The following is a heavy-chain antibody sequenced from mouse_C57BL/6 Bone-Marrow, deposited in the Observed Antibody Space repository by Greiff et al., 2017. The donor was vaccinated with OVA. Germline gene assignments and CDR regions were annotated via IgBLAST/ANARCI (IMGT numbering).Heavy chain of an antibody. CDR2: INPNNGGT. J-gene: IGHJ1*03. CDR3: AIYYYGSSLYWYFDV. Sequence: VQLQQSGPELVKPGASVKIPCKASGYTFTDYNMDWVKQSHGKSLEWIGDINPNNGGTIYNQKFKGKATLTVDKSSSTAYMELRSLTSEDTAVYYCAIYYYGSSLYWYFDVWGTGTTVTVSS. V-gene: IGHV1-18*01. D-gene: IGHD1-1*01. CDR1: GYTFTDYN.